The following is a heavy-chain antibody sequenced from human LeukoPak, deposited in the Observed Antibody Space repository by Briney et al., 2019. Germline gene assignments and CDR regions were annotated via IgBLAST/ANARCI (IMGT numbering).Heavy chain of an antibody. CDR3: ARGGVQLLTFGGYYYYMDV. Sequence: ASVKVSCKAFGYTFTSNYMHWVRQAPGQGPEWMGVISPSGGSTTYAQKFQGRVTLTRDMSTSTDYLELSSPRSEDTAVYYCARGGVQLLTFGGYYYYMDVWGKGTTVTISS. J-gene: IGHJ6*03. D-gene: IGHD5-18*01. CDR2: ISPSGGST. CDR1: GYTFTSNY. V-gene: IGHV1-46*01.